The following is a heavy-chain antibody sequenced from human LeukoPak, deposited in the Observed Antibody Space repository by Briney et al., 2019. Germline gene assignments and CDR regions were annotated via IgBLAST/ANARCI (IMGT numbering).Heavy chain of an antibody. CDR1: GYTFTSYG. V-gene: IGHV1-18*01. D-gene: IGHD2-15*01. J-gene: IGHJ6*03. Sequence: GASVKVSCMASGYTFTSYGISWVRQAPGQGLEWMGWISTYNGNTNYAQKLQGRVTMTTDTSTSIAYMELRSLRSDDTAAYYCAREGSPFYYYYMDVWGKGTTVTVSS. CDR3: AREGSPFYYYYMDV. CDR2: ISTYNGNT.